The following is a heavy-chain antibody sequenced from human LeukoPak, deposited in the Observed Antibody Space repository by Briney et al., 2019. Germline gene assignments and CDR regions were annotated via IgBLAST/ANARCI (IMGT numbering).Heavy chain of an antibody. Sequence: QTLSLTCAISGDSVSSNSAAWNWIRQSPSRGLEWLGRTYYRSKWYNDYPLSVKSRITINPDTSKNQFSLHLNSMTPEDTAVYYCARGVTVVGYYFGYWGQGTLVTVSS. CDR2: TYYRSKWYN. V-gene: IGHV6-1*01. J-gene: IGHJ4*02. CDR1: GDSVSSNSAA. CDR3: ARGVTVVGYYFGY. D-gene: IGHD6-19*01.